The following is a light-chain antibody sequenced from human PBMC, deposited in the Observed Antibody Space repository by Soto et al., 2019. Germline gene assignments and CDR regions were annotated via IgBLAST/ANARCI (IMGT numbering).Light chain of an antibody. CDR3: QQRSNWPPLT. CDR2: DAS. CDR1: QSVSSY. Sequence: EIVLTQSPATLSLSPGERATLSCRASQSVSSYLAWYQQKPGQAPRLLIYDASNRATGIPARFSGSGSGTDFTLTISSLEPEDFAVYYCQQRSNWPPLTFGPGNKVDI. J-gene: IGKJ3*01. V-gene: IGKV3-11*01.